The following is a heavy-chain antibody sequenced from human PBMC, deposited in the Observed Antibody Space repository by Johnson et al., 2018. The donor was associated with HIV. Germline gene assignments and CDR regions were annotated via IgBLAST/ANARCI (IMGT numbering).Heavy chain of an antibody. V-gene: IGHV3-74*03. CDR1: GFTLSRYW. Sequence: VQLVESGGGLVQPGGSLRLSCGASGFTLSRYWMNWVRQPPGKGLEWVARINSDGSKTTYAESVQGRFSISRDNAGDTAVYYCAREAVTLRGWGHVFDIWGQGTMVTVSS. D-gene: IGHD3-9*01. CDR3: FDI. J-gene: IGHJ3*02. CDR2: INSDGSKT.